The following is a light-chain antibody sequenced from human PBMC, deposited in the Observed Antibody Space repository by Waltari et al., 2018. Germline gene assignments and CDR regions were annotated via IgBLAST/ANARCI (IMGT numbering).Light chain of an antibody. CDR1: QSVSTY. J-gene: IGKJ5*01. CDR3: QQRHTWVT. V-gene: IGKV3-11*01. CDR2: DAS. Sequence: EIVLTQSPVTLFLSPGERATLSCRASQSVSTYLAWYQQKPGHPPRLLIYDASNRATGIPARFSGSGSGTDFTLTISSLEPEDFAVYYCQQRHTWVTFGQGTRLEIK.